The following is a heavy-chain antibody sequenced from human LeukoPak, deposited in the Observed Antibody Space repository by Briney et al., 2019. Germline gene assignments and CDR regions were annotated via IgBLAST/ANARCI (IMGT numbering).Heavy chain of an antibody. D-gene: IGHD3-10*01. CDR3: ARRKFYYGSGSYYSYYYGMDV. Sequence: PSETLSLTCTVSGVSISSYYWSWLRQPPGKGLEWIGYIYYSGSTNYNPSLKSRVTISVDTTKNQFSLKLISVTAADTAVYYCARRKFYYGSGSYYSYYYGMDVWGQGTTVTVSS. CDR2: IYYSGST. J-gene: IGHJ6*02. CDR1: GVSISSYY. V-gene: IGHV4-59*08.